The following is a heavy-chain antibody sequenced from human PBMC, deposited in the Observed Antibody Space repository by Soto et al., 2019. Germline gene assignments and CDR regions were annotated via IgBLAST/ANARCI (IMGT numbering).Heavy chain of an antibody. V-gene: IGHV4-30-4*01. CDR1: GGSIKGGDYY. J-gene: IGHJ6*02. Sequence: QVQLQESGPGLVKPSQTLSLTCTVSGGSIKGGDYYWSWIRQPPGKGLEWIGSVSYSGSTYHNPSLTGRVSISVDTSKKQLSLKLSYVTGADTAVYYCARGGRVLRFLEGINNYALDVWGQGTTVTVSS. D-gene: IGHD3-3*01. CDR2: VSYSGST. CDR3: ARGGRVLRFLEGINNYALDV.